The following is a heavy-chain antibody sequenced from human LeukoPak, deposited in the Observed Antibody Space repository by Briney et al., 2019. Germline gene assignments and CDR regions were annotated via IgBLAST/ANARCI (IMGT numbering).Heavy chain of an antibody. J-gene: IGHJ4*02. V-gene: IGHV3-43*01. CDR3: ARDPSYSSSWYDY. CDR1: GFTFDDYT. CDR2: ISWDGGST. Sequence: GGSLRLSCAASGFTFDDYTMHWVRQAPGKGLEWVSLISWDGGSTYYADSVKGRFTISRGNAKNSLYLQMNSLRAEDTAVYYCARDPSYSSSWYDYWGQGTLVTVSS. D-gene: IGHD6-13*01.